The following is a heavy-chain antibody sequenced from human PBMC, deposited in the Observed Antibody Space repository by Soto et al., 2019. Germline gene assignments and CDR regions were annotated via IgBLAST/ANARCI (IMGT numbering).Heavy chain of an antibody. D-gene: IGHD3-10*01. CDR3: ARESGSGYLLDWFDP. V-gene: IGHV1-3*01. Sequence: QVQLVQSGAEVKKPGASVKVSCKASGYTFTSYAMHWVRQAPGQRLEGMGWINAGNGNTKYSQKFQGRVTITRDTSASTAYMELSSLRSEDTAVYYCARESGSGYLLDWFDPWGQGTLVNVSS. J-gene: IGHJ5*02. CDR1: GYTFTSYA. CDR2: INAGNGNT.